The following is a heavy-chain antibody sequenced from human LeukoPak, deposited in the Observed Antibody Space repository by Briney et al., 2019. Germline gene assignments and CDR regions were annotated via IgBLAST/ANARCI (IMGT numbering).Heavy chain of an antibody. Sequence: GGSLRLSCAASGFTFSSFEMNWVRQAPGKGLAWVSYMSSTGTTIYYADSVKGRFTISRDNAKNSLYLQMNSLRVEDTAVYYCARVGRYGVDYWGQGTLVTVSS. CDR3: ARVGRYGVDY. V-gene: IGHV3-48*03. D-gene: IGHD5-18*01. CDR1: GFTFSSFE. J-gene: IGHJ4*02. CDR2: MSSTGTTI.